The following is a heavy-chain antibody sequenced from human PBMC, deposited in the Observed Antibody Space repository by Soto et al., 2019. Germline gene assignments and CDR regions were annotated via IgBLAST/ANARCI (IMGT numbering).Heavy chain of an antibody. D-gene: IGHD5-12*01. J-gene: IGHJ4*02. Sequence: QVQLQQWGAGLLKPSETLSLTCAVYGGSFSAYYWSWIRQPPGKGLEWIGEINHSGSTNYNPFLKSRVTISVDRSKNQFSLKLSSVTAADTAAYYCARGVGYAGVDYWGQGTLVTVSS. CDR1: GGSFSAYY. CDR3: ARGVGYAGVDY. CDR2: INHSGST. V-gene: IGHV4-34*01.